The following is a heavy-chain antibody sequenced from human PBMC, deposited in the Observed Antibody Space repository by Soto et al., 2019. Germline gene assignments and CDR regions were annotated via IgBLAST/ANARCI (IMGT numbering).Heavy chain of an antibody. CDR1: GGSFSGYY. CDR3: ARGGPGYYRSGSYYPR. Sequence: SETLSLTCAVYGGSFSGYYWSWIRQPPWKGLEWIGEINHSGSINYNPSLKSRVTASVDKSKNQFSLRLNSVTAADTAVYYCARGGPGYYRSGSYYPRCGQGTLVTVSS. CDR2: INHSGSI. D-gene: IGHD3-10*01. V-gene: IGHV4-34*01. J-gene: IGHJ4*02.